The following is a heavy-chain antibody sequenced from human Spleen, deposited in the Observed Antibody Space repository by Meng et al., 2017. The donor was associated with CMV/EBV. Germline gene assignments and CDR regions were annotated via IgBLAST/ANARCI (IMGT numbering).Heavy chain of an antibody. CDR3: ARALTYYDFWSGYSPNYFDY. CDR1: SSYY. V-gene: IGHV4-39*01. Sequence: SSYYWGWIRQPPGKGLEWIGSNYYSGSTYYSPSLKSRVTISVDTSKNQFSLILSSVTAADTAVYYCARALTYYDFWSGYSPNYFDYWGQGTLVTVSS. CDR2: NYYSGST. J-gene: IGHJ4*02. D-gene: IGHD3-3*01.